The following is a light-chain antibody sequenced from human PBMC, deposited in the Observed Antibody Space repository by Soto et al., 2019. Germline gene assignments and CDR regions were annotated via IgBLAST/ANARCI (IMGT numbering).Light chain of an antibody. Sequence: DIQMTQSPSTLSASVGDRVTITCRASQSISYWLAWYQQKPGKAPTVLIYKASTLESGVPSRFSGSGSGTEFTLTISSLQPDDFATYYCQQYNSYSITFGGGTKVE. J-gene: IGKJ4*01. CDR3: QQYNSYSIT. CDR2: KAS. CDR1: QSISYW. V-gene: IGKV1-5*03.